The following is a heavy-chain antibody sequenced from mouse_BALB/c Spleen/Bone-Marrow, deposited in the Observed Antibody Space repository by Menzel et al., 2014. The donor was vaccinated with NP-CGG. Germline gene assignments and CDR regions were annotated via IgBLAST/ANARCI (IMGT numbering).Heavy chain of an antibody. Sequence: DVKLQESGGGLVQPGGSRKLSCAASGFTFSSFGMHWVRQAPEKGLEWVAYISSGSSTIYYADTLKGRFTISRDNPKNTLFLQMTSLRSEDTAMYYCARLRLRGYYFDYWGQGTTLTVSS. CDR3: ARLRLRGYYFDY. V-gene: IGHV5-17*02. D-gene: IGHD3-2*02. CDR2: ISSGSSTI. J-gene: IGHJ2*01. CDR1: GFTFSSFG.